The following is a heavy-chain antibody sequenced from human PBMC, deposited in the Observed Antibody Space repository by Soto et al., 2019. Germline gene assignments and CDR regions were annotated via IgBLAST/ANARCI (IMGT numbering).Heavy chain of an antibody. Sequence: QVQLVQSGAEVKKPGASVKVSCKASGYTFTSYGISWVRQAPGQGLEWMGWISAYNGNTNYAQKLQGRVTMTTDTXTXTXXMELRSLRSDDTAVYYCARAGLYYSGSGSYPYFDYWGQGTLVTVSS. V-gene: IGHV1-18*01. J-gene: IGHJ4*02. CDR1: GYTFTSYG. CDR3: ARAGLYYSGSGSYPYFDY. D-gene: IGHD3-10*01. CDR2: ISAYNGNT.